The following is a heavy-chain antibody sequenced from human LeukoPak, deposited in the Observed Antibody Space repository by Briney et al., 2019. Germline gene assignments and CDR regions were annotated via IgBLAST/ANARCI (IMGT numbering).Heavy chain of an antibody. D-gene: IGHD2-15*01. J-gene: IGHJ4*02. CDR2: ISGSDSGT. Sequence: LXXSXXASGFXFSSYSMSWVRQAPVMGLEWVSGISGSDSGTYYADSVKGRFTISRDNSRNTLYLQINSLRAEDTAVYYCARLYCSGGSCYSVDYWGQGTLVTVSS. V-gene: IGHV3-23*01. CDR3: ARLYCSGGSCYSVDY. CDR1: GFXFSSYS.